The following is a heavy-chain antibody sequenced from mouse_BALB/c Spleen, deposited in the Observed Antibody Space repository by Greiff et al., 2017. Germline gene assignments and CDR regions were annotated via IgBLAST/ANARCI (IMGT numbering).Heavy chain of an antibody. Sequence: EVQLQESGGGLVQPGGSLRLSCATSGFTFTDYYMSWVRQPPGKALEWLGFIRNKANGYTTEYSASVKGRFTISRDNSQSILYLQMNTLRAEDSATYYCARDIGYDYFAYWGQGTLVTVSA. CDR1: GFTFTDYY. CDR3: ARDIGYDYFAY. CDR2: IRNKANGYTT. J-gene: IGHJ3*01. D-gene: IGHD2-4*01. V-gene: IGHV7-3*02.